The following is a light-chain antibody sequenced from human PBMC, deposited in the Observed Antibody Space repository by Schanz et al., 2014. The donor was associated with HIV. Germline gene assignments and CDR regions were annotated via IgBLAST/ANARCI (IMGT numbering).Light chain of an antibody. CDR3: CSFTTSSTFV. V-gene: IGLV2-14*03. CDR2: DVT. CDR1: RGDVGDHNY. Sequence: QSALTQPASVSGSPGQSITISCTGVRGDVGDHNYVSWYKQQPGKAPKLLLYDVTSRPSGISPRFSGSKSGNTAFLTISGLRDEDEADYYCCSFTTSSTFVFGTGTKLTVL. J-gene: IGLJ1*01.